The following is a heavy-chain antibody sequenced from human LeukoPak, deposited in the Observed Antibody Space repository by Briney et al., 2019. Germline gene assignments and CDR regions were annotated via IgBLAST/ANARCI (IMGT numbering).Heavy chain of an antibody. V-gene: IGHV4-31*03. CDR3: ARELGGFGD. D-gene: IGHD3-10*01. CDR1: GASISRGGYY. J-gene: IGHJ4*02. CDR2: IYYSGST. Sequence: SETLSLTCTVSGASISRGGYYWSWIRQHPGKGLEWIGYIYYSGSTYYNPSLKSRFTISVDTSKNQFSLKLSSVTAADTAVYYCARELGGFGDWGQGTLVTVSS.